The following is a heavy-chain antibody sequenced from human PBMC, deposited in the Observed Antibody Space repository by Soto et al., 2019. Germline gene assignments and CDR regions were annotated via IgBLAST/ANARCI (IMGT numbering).Heavy chain of an antibody. J-gene: IGHJ4*02. D-gene: IGHD3-10*01. CDR3: AKDRMGAGVRGYFDY. V-gene: IGHV3-30*18. Sequence: QVQLVESGGGVVQPGRSLRLSCAASGFTFSSYGMHWVRQAPGKELEWVAVIIYDGSTKYYADSVKGRFTISRDNSKSTLYLQMNSLRAEDTAVYYCAKDRMGAGVRGYFDYWGQGTLVTVSS. CDR1: GFTFSSYG. CDR2: IIYDGSTK.